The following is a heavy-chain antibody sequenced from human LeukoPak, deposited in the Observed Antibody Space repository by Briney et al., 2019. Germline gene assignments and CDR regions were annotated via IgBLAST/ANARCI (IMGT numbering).Heavy chain of an antibody. V-gene: IGHV4-61*02. CDR1: GGSISSGSYY. CDR2: IYTSGST. CDR3: ARSGGWLRYYYYGMDV. J-gene: IGHJ6*02. Sequence: SQTLSLTCTVSGGSISSGSYYWSWIRQPAGKGLEWIGRIYTSGSTNYNPSLKSRVTISVDTSENQFSLKLSSVTAADTAVYYCARSGGWLRYYYYGMDVWGQGTTVTVSS. D-gene: IGHD5-12*01.